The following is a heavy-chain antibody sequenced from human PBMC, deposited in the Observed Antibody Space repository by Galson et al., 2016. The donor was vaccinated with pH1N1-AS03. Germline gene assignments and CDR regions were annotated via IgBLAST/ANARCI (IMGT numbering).Heavy chain of an antibody. Sequence: QSGAEVTKPGESPKISCKGSGSNFNTYWIAWVRQTPGKGLEWMGIIFPDDSDVRYNPSFQGHITTSAGNSISTAYLQWSSLRASDTAMYYCSGIVVVPTDTQRGSMWFDPGGQGSLVTVSS. J-gene: IGHJ5*02. CDR1: GSNFNTYW. CDR2: IFPDDSDV. V-gene: IGHV5-51*03. CDR3: SGIVVVPTDTQRGSMWFDP. D-gene: IGHD2-2*01.